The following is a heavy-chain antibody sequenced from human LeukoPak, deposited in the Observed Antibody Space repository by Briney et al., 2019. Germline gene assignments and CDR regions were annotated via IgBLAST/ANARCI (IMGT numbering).Heavy chain of an antibody. D-gene: IGHD6-6*01. J-gene: IGHJ6*02. CDR1: GYSLTNYW. Sequence: GESLKISCKGSGYSLTNYWIGWVRQMPGKGLEWMGIIYPSDSDTRYSPSFQGQVTISADKSISTAYLQWRSLKASDTAMYFCARSIAARPTYYYYGMDVWGQGTTVTVSS. V-gene: IGHV5-51*01. CDR2: IYPSDSDT. CDR3: ARSIAARPTYYYYGMDV.